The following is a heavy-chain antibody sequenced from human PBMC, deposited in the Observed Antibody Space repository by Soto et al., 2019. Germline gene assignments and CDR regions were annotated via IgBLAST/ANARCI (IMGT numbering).Heavy chain of an antibody. CDR3: ARGAVNDFQH. CDR2: INHSGST. J-gene: IGHJ1*01. Sequence: QVQLQQWGAGLLKPSETLSLTCAVYGGSFSGYYWSWIRQPPGKGLEWIGEINHSGSTNYNPSLKSRVNISVDTSKNQFSLKLSSVTAADTAVYYCARGAVNDFQHWGQGTLVTVSS. CDR1: GGSFSGYY. V-gene: IGHV4-34*01. D-gene: IGHD2-8*01.